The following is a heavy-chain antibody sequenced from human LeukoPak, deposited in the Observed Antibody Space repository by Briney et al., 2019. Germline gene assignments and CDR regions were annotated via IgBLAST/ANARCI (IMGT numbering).Heavy chain of an antibody. CDR2: IYTSGST. D-gene: IGHD3-22*01. J-gene: IGHJ3*02. Sequence: SETLSLTCTVSGGPISSYYWSWIRQPAGKGLEWIGRIYTSGSTNYNPSLKSRVTMSVDTSKNQFSLKLSPVTAADTAVYYCARSKRSYYDSSGYEFDAFDIWGQGTMVTVSS. CDR1: GGPISSYY. CDR3: ARSKRSYYDSSGYEFDAFDI. V-gene: IGHV4-4*07.